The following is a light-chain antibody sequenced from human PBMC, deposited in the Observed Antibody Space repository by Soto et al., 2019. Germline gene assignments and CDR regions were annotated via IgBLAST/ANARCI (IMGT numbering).Light chain of an antibody. CDR2: DDS. J-gene: IGLJ3*02. CDR1: TIGTKS. CDR3: QVWDSSTDHPGV. Sequence: SYELTQPPSVSVVPGQTARITCGGNTIGTKSVHWYQQQPGQAPVLVVYDDSDRPSGIPERFSGSNSGNTASLTISRVEAGDEADYYCQVWDSSTDHPGVFGGGTQLTVL. V-gene: IGLV3-21*02.